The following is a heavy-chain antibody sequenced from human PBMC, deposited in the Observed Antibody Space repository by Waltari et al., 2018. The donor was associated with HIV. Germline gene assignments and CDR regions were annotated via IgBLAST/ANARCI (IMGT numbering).Heavy chain of an antibody. CDR1: GFTVSSNY. D-gene: IGHD5-18*01. CDR3: RASGYSYVYYFDY. Sequence: EVQLVESGGGLVQPGGSLRLSCAASGFTVSSNYMSWVRQAPGKGLEWVSVIYSGGSTYYADSVKGRFTISRDNSKNTLYLQMNSLRAEDTAVYYCRASGYSYVYYFDYWGQGTLVTVSS. CDR2: IYSGGST. V-gene: IGHV3-66*02. J-gene: IGHJ4*02.